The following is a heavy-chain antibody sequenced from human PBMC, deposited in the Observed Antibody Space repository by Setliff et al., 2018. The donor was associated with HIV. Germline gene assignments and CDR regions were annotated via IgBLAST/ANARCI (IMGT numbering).Heavy chain of an antibody. Sequence: SETLSLTCAVYGAPLNGFFWSWVRRRPKRGLEWIGEVNHSGTTNYNPSLKSRVTISVDTSKNHFSLRVKSVTAGDTSLYFCARRRGPMVRGVDPAPSFFFDYWGQGTPVTVSS. CDR1: GAPLNGFF. CDR2: VNHSGTT. J-gene: IGHJ4*02. D-gene: IGHD3-10*01. CDR3: ARRRGPMVRGVDPAPSFFFDY. V-gene: IGHV4-34*01.